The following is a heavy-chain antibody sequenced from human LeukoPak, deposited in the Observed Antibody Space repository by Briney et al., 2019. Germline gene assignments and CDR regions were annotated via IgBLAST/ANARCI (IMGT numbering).Heavy chain of an antibody. CDR2: ISSSGSTI. Sequence: GGSLRLSCAASGFTFSSYEMNWVRQAPGKGLEWVSYISSSGSTIYYADSVKGRFTISRDNAKNLLYLQMNSLRAEDTAVYYCARDLLEIAADSYFDYWGQGTLVTVSS. V-gene: IGHV3-48*03. D-gene: IGHD6-13*01. CDR1: GFTFSSYE. CDR3: ARDLLEIAADSYFDY. J-gene: IGHJ4*02.